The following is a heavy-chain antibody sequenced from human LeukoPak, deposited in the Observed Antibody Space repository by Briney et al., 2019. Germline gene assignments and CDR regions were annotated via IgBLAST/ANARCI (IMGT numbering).Heavy chain of an antibody. CDR3: ARDLYCDSTRCTDAFDI. CDR1: GFTFSSYA. Sequence: GGSLRLSCAASGFTFSSYAMHWVRQAPGKGLEWVSLMYGAGSTHYADSVRGRFTISRDNSKNTVYVQMNSLRAEDTVVYYCARDLYCDSTRCTDAFDIWGQVTVVTASS. J-gene: IGHJ3*02. V-gene: IGHV3-66*01. CDR2: MYGAGST. D-gene: IGHD2-2*01.